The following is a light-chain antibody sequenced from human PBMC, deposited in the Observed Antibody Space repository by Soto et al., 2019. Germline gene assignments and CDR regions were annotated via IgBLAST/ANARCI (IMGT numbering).Light chain of an antibody. CDR2: EGT. CDR1: SSDVGTYNF. CDR3: CSSAGSSTFV. V-gene: IGLV2-23*03. Sequence: QSVLTQPASVSGSPGQSITISCTGTSSDVGTYNFVSWYQQRPGKAPKVMIYEGTKRRSGVSNRFSGSKSGNTASLTISGLQAEDEADYYCCSSAGSSTFVFGGGTKVTVL. J-gene: IGLJ2*01.